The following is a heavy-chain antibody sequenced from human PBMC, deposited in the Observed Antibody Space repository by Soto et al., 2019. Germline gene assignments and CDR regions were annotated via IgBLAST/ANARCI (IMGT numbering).Heavy chain of an antibody. CDR3: AREAGDFDN. CDR1: GFTFNTYG. Sequence: QVQLVESGGGVVQPGRSLRLSCAASGFTFNTYGMHWARQAPGKGLEWVVVIWYDGSNEYYADSVKGRFTISRDNSKNTVNLQMNRLRAEDTAVYYCAREAGDFDNWGQGTLVTVSS. J-gene: IGHJ4*02. CDR2: IWYDGSNE. V-gene: IGHV3-33*01.